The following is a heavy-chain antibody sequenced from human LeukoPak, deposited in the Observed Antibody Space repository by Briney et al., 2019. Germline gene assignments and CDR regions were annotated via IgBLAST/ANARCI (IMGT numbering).Heavy chain of an antibody. CDR2: ISAYNGNT. D-gene: IGHD6-19*01. Sequence: ASVKVSCKASGYTFTSYGISWVRQAPGQGLEWMGWISAYNGNTNYAQKLQGRVTMTTDTSTSTAYMELRSLRSDDTAVYYCARADGIAVAGTIDYWGQGTLVTVSS. CDR3: ARADGIAVAGTIDY. CDR1: GYTFTSYG. J-gene: IGHJ4*02. V-gene: IGHV1-18*01.